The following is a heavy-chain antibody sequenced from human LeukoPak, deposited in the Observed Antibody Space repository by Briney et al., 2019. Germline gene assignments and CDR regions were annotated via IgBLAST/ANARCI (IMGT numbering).Heavy chain of an antibody. J-gene: IGHJ4*02. D-gene: IGHD4-17*01. CDR2: INTAGSST. CDR1: GFTFSSYW. Sequence: GGSLRLSCAASGFTFSSYWMPWVRQAPGKGLVWVSRINTAGSSTNYADSVKGRFTISRDNAKNTVYLQMNSLRAEDTAVYYCARAGDYRFEYWGQGALVTVSS. CDR3: ARAGDYRFEY. V-gene: IGHV3-74*01.